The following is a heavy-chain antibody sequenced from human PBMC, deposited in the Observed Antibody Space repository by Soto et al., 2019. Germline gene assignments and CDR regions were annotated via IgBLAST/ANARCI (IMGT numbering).Heavy chain of an antibody. V-gene: IGHV3-23*01. Sequence: EVQLLESGGALVQPGGSLRLSCVVSGFTLSNYAMSWVRQAPGKGLEWASGISGSGGSTYYADSVKGRFTISRDNSKNTLYLQMNSLRVGDTALYYCAKDGRIRDGYFIPFDYWGQGTLVTVSS. CDR1: GFTLSNYA. CDR3: AKDGRIRDGYFIPFDY. CDR2: ISGSGGST. J-gene: IGHJ4*02. D-gene: IGHD5-12*01.